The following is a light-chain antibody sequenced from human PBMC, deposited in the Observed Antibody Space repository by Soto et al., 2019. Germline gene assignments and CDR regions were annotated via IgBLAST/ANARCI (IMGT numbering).Light chain of an antibody. CDR1: QNVGTY. V-gene: IGKV1-39*01. Sequence: DIQMTQSPSSLSASVGDRITITCRASQNVGTYLSWYQQRSGKAPKLLIYAASNLQSGVSSRFSGSGSGTDFTLAISSLQPEDFATYFCQQSYNTSLTCGGGTKVEI. CDR3: QQSYNTSLT. CDR2: AAS. J-gene: IGKJ4*01.